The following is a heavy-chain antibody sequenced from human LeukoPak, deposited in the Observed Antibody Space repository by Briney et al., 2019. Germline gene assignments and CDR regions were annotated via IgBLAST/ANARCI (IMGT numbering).Heavy chain of an antibody. CDR3: ASSKAVAGFTSYYYYYMDV. V-gene: IGHV1-18*01. Sequence: ASVKVSCKASGYTFTSYGISWVRQAPGQGLEWMGWISAYNGNTNYAQKLRGRVTMTTDTSTSTAYMELRSLRSEDTAVYYCASSKAVAGFTSYYYYYMDVWGKGTTVTVSS. CDR1: GYTFTSYG. J-gene: IGHJ6*03. D-gene: IGHD6-19*01. CDR2: ISAYNGNT.